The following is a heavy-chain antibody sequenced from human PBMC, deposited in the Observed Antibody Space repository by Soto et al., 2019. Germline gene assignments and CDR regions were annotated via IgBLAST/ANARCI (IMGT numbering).Heavy chain of an antibody. CDR2: ISYDGSNK. CDR3: ARPLWRDDYNWGYFDL. Sequence: GGSLRFSCAASGFTFSSYAMHWVRQAPGKGLEWVAVISYDGSNKYYADSVKGRFTISRDNSKNTLYLQMNSLRTEDTAVYYCARPLWRDDYNWGYFDLWGRGTLVTV. CDR1: GFTFSSYA. D-gene: IGHD4-4*01. J-gene: IGHJ2*01. V-gene: IGHV3-30-3*01.